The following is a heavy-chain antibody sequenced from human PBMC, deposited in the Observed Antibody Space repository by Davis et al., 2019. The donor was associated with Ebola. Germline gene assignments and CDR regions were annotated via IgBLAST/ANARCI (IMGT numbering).Heavy chain of an antibody. J-gene: IGHJ4*02. CDR3: ARPSGYSYGTHFDC. D-gene: IGHD5-18*01. Sequence: PGGSLRLSCAASGFTFSSYSMDWVRQAPGKGLEWVSSISSSSSYIYYADSVKGRFTISRDNAKNSLYLQMNSLRDEDTAVYYCARPSGYSYGTHFDCWGQGTLVTVSS. CDR2: ISSSSSYI. CDR1: GFTFSSYS. V-gene: IGHV3-21*01.